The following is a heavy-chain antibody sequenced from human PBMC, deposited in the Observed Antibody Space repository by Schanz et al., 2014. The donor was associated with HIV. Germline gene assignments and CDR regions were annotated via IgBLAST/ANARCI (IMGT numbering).Heavy chain of an antibody. CDR1: GFTSRGEP. D-gene: IGHD3-22*01. CDR2: ITYDGSIK. CDR3: ARVDYYESSAPGSL. V-gene: IGHV3-30-3*01. J-gene: IGHJ4*02. Sequence: QVQLVESGGGVVQPGKSLRLSCVASGFTSRGEPMYWARQAPGKGLEWVAFITYDGSIKKHADSVKGRFTISRDNSKNTLYLQMNSLRAEDTAVYYCARVDYYESSAPGSLWVQGTLVTVSS.